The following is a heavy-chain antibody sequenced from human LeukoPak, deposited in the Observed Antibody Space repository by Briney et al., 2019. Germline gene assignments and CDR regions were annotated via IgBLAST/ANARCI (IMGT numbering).Heavy chain of an antibody. Sequence: GGSLRLSCAASGFTFSDYYMSWIRQAPGKGPEWVSYISSSGSTIYYADSVKGRFTISRDNAKNSLYLQMNSLRAEDTAVYYCARVEAAASYGMDVWGQGTTVTVSS. CDR3: ARVEAAASYGMDV. D-gene: IGHD2-2*01. J-gene: IGHJ6*02. V-gene: IGHV3-11*01. CDR1: GFTFSDYY. CDR2: ISSSGSTI.